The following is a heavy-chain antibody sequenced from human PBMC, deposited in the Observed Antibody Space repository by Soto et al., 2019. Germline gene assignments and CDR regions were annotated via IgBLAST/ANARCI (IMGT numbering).Heavy chain of an antibody. CDR1: GLTFNRSG. CDR2: ISYDGATQ. CDR3: ASKARVTRYLCFGMDV. J-gene: IGHJ6*02. Sequence: QVQLVESGGGVVQPGASLRLSCEVSGLTFNRSGMHWVRQAPGKGLEWLAVISYDGATQYYGDTVKGRFTISRDNSKNTLFIHRGRLRAEDTARYYCASKARVTRYLCFGMDVWGLGTTVTVSS. D-gene: IGHD3-16*01. V-gene: IGHV3-30*03.